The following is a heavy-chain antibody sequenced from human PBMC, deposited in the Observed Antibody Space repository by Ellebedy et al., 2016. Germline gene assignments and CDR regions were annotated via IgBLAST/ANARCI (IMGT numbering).Heavy chain of an antibody. CDR2: ISYDGSNK. J-gene: IGHJ4*02. V-gene: IGHV3-30-3*01. Sequence: GGSLRLSCAASGFTFADYAMHWVRQAPGKGLEWVAVISYDGSNKYYADSVKGRFTISRDNSKNTLYVQMNSLRAEDTAVYYCARSPQHFYYFDYWGQGTLVTVSS. D-gene: IGHD3-3*02. CDR1: GFTFADYA. CDR3: ARSPQHFYYFDY.